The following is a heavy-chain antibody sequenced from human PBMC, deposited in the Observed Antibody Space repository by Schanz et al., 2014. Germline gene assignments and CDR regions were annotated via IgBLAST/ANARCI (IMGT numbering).Heavy chain of an antibody. V-gene: IGHV4-59*01. CDR1: GGSITNYY. Sequence: QVQLQESGPGLMRPSETLSLTCTVSGGSITNYYWSCIRQPPGKRLEWIGYISYSGSTNYNPSLKSRVTISVDTSKNQFSLKLSSVTAADTAVYYCARGGGYSFGPEQWSFDIWGQGTMVTVSS. CDR3: ARGGGYSFGPEQWSFDI. CDR2: ISYSGST. D-gene: IGHD5-18*01. J-gene: IGHJ3*02.